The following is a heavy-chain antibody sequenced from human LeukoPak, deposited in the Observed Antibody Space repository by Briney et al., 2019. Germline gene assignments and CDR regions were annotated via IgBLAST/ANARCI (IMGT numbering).Heavy chain of an antibody. CDR2: IIPIFGTA. Sequence: APVKVSCKASGDTFSNYAISWVRQAPGQGLEWMGGIIPIFGTANYPQKFQDRVTITADESTSTAYMELSSLRSEDTAVYYCARTGDSSGYYYPYAYDIWGQGTMVTVSS. CDR3: ARTGDSSGYYYPYAYDI. J-gene: IGHJ3*02. D-gene: IGHD3-22*01. V-gene: IGHV1-69*13. CDR1: GDTFSNYA.